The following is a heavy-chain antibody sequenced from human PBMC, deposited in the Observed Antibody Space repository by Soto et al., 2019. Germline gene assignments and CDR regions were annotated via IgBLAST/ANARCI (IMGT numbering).Heavy chain of an antibody. D-gene: IGHD1-1*01. CDR3: ARGNLDV. CDR2: VSHVDDNK. J-gene: IGHJ6*02. V-gene: IGHV3-30-3*01. Sequence: QVQVVESGGGVVRPGTSLRLSCAASGFTFNLFTFHWVRQAPGGGLEWVAVVSHVDDNKFYADSVKGRFTISRDNSKNTLYLQMDNLRTEDTALYYCARGNLDVWGQGTTVTVS. CDR1: GFTFNLFT.